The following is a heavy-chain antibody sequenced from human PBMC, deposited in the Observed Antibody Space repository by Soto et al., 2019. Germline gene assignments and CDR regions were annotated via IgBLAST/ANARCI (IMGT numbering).Heavy chain of an antibody. CDR3: ARHNWNYGYGMDV. D-gene: IGHD1-7*01. CDR2: IYYSGST. Sequence: SETLSLTCAVSGVSISGFYWSWIRQPPGKGLEWIGYIYYSGSTYYNPSLKSRVTISVDTSKNQFSLKLSSVTAADTAVYYCARHNWNYGYGMDVWGQGTTVTVSS. V-gene: IGHV4-59*06. CDR1: GVSISGFY. J-gene: IGHJ6*02.